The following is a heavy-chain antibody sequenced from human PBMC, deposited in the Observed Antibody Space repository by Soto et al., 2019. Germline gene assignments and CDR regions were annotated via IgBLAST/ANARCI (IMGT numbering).Heavy chain of an antibody. CDR1: GFSLSSYW. J-gene: IGHJ4*02. Sequence: GGSLRLSCTVSGFSLSSYWMSWVRQAPGKGLERVANIIQEGSEKQYVDSVKGRFTISRDNAKNSLYLQMTGLRAEDTAVYYCARGHSAPDYLGQGTLVTVSS. V-gene: IGHV3-7*01. CDR3: ARGHSAPDY. CDR2: IIQEGSEK.